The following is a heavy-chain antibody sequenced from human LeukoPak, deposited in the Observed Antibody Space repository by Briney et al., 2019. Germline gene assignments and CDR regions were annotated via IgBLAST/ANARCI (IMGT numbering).Heavy chain of an antibody. CDR1: GDSISSSSYY. CDR3: ARRRWQQMVPRGGGWFDP. CDR2: IYYSGST. V-gene: IGHV4-39*01. D-gene: IGHD6-13*01. Sequence: SETLSLTCSVSGDSISSSSYYWGWIRQPPGKGLEWIGSIYYSGSTYYNPSLKSRVTISVDMSKTKFSLKLSSVTAADTAVYYCARRRWQQMVPRGGGWFDPWGQGTLVTVSS. J-gene: IGHJ5*02.